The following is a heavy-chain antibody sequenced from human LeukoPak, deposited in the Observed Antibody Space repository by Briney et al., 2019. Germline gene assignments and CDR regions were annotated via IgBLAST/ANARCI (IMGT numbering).Heavy chain of an antibody. V-gene: IGHV3-53*01. CDR2: IYSGGIT. CDR1: EFTVSSND. CDR3: ARAYGGAFDY. J-gene: IGHJ4*02. D-gene: IGHD2-21*01. Sequence: GGSLSLSCAASEFTVSSNDMSWVRQAPGKGLAWVSVIYSGGITYHADSVKGRFTISRDNSKNTLYLQMSSLRAEDTAVYYCARAYGGAFDYWGQGTLVTVSS.